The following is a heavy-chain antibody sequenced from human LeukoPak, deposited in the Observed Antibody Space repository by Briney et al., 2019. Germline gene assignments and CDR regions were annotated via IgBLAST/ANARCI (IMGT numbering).Heavy chain of an antibody. J-gene: IGHJ6*03. CDR1: GYTFTGYY. V-gene: IGHV1-2*02. Sequence: GASVKVSCKASGYTFTGYYMHWVRQAPGQGLEWMGWINPNSGGTNYAQKFQGRVTMTRDTSISTAYMELSRLRSDDTAVCYCARAIAQYCSSTSCYYYYMDVWGKGTTVTVSS. D-gene: IGHD2-2*01. CDR2: INPNSGGT. CDR3: ARAIAQYCSSTSCYYYYMDV.